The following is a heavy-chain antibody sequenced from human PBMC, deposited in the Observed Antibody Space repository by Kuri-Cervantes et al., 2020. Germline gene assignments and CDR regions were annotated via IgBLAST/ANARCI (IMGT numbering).Heavy chain of an antibody. CDR3: ARTPNYYESSGYYFDY. D-gene: IGHD3-22*01. CDR2: IDWDDGK. Sequence: SGPTLVKPTETLTLTCTVSEFSLSNARMGVSWIRQPPGKALEWLARIDWDDGKFYSTSLKTRLIISKDTSKNQVVLTLTNMDPVDTATYYCARTPNYYESSGYYFDYWGQGTLVTVSS. CDR1: EFSLSNARMG. V-gene: IGHV2-70*04. J-gene: IGHJ4*02.